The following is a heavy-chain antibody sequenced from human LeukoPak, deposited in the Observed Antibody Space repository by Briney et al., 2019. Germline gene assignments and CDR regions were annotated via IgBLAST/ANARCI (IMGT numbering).Heavy chain of an antibody. CDR2: IWHDGSNK. V-gene: IGHV3-33*06. J-gene: IGHJ4*02. D-gene: IGHD4-11*01. CDR1: GFTFSHYG. CDR3: AKDAQRGFDYSNSLDY. Sequence: PGGSLRLSCAASGFTFSHYGMHWVPQAPGKGLEWVAVIWHDGSNKYYTDSVKGRFSISRDNSRNTQYLEMNSLRVEDTAVYYCAKDAQRGFDYSNSLDYWGQGTLVTVSS.